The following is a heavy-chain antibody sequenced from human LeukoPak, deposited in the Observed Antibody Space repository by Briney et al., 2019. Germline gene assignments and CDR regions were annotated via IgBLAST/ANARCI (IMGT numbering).Heavy chain of an antibody. CDR2: ISRRVDGGTT. CDR3: ATTPRMVST. J-gene: IGHJ5*02. CDR1: GFTFSDAW. D-gene: IGHD5-18*01. V-gene: IGHV3-15*01. Sequence: KSGGSLRLSCAVSGFTFSDAWMNWVRQAPGKGLEWVGRISRRVDGGTTGYAAPVKGRFTISRDDSKNTLYLEMNSLKIEDTAVYYCATTPRMVSTWGQGTLVTVSS.